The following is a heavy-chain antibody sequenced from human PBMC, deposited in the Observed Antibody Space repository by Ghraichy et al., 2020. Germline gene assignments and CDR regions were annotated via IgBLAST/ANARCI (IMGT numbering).Heavy chain of an antibody. V-gene: IGHV4-4*02. CDR2: IYHSEST. CDR1: GGSISSSNW. Sequence: SETLSLTCAVSGGSISSSNWWSWVRQPPGKRLEWIGEIYHSESTNYNPSLKSRVTISVDKSKNQFFLKLRFVTAADTAVYYCARAPGVQQLVYYVDYWGQGTLVTVSS. CDR3: ARAPGVQQLVYYVDY. D-gene: IGHD6-13*01. J-gene: IGHJ4*02.